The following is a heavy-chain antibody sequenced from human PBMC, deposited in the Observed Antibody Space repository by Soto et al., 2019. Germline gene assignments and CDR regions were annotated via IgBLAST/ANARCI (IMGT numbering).Heavy chain of an antibody. Sequence: GGSLRLSCAASGFTFSSYAMSWVRQAPGKGLEWVSAISGSGGSTYYADSVKGRFTISRDNSKNTLYLQMNSLRAEDTAVYYCAKDVHDFWSGYYGYFDYWGQGTLVTVS. CDR1: GFTFSSYA. D-gene: IGHD3-3*01. J-gene: IGHJ4*02. CDR3: AKDVHDFWSGYYGYFDY. CDR2: ISGSGGST. V-gene: IGHV3-23*01.